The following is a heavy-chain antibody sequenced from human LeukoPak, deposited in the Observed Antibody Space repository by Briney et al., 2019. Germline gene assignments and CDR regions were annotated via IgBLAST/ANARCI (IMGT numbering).Heavy chain of an antibody. D-gene: IGHD1-26*01. J-gene: IGHJ4*02. CDR3: ASSGPDEYFDY. CDR1: GYSISSGYY. CDR2: IYRSGST. Sequence: SETLSLTCTVSGYSISSGYYWGWIRQPPGKGLEWIGSIYRSGSTYYNPSLKSRVTISVDTSKNQFSLKLSSVTAADTAVYYCASSGPDEYFDYWGQGTLVTVSS. V-gene: IGHV4-38-2*02.